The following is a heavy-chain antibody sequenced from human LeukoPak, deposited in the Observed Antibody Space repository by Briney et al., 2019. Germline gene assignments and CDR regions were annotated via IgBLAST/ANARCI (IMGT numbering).Heavy chain of an antibody. D-gene: IGHD3-22*01. V-gene: IGHV4-59*01. CDR2: IYYSGST. CDR1: GGSISSYY. Sequence: PSETLSLTCTVSGGSISSYYWSWIRQPPGNGLEWIWYIYYSGSTNYNPSLKSRVTISVDTSKNQFSLKLSSVTAADTAVYYCARYYYDSSGYYYGYFDYWGQGTLVTVSS. CDR3: ARYYYDSSGYYYGYFDY. J-gene: IGHJ4*02.